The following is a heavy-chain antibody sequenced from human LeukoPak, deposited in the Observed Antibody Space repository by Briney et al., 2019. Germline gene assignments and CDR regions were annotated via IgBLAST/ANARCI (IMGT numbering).Heavy chain of an antibody. D-gene: IGHD3-22*01. J-gene: IGHJ5*02. CDR2: MNPNSGNT. CDR3: ARAALYYYDSSGYNNWFDP. V-gene: IGHV1-8*03. Sequence: ASVKVSCKASGYTFTSYDINWVRQATGQGLEWMGWMNPNSGNTGYAQKFQGRVTITADESTSTAYMELSSLRSEDTAVYYCARAALYYYDSSGYNNWFDPWGQGTLVTVSS. CDR1: GYTFTSYD.